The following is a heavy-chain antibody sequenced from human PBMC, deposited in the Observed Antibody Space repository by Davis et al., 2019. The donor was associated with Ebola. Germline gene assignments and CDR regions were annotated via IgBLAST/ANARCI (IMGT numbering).Heavy chain of an antibody. CDR3: AGVGGDGSSHLEGLDS. CDR1: GGSISSHY. D-gene: IGHD3-16*01. J-gene: IGHJ4*02. Sequence: MPSETLSLTCTVSGGSISSHYWSWVRQSPGKGLEWIADINYSGRTNYNPSLARRVTISIATSKNQFSLNLSSVTAADTAVYYCAGVGGDGSSHLEGLDSWGQGTLVTVSS. CDR2: INYSGRT. V-gene: IGHV4-59*11.